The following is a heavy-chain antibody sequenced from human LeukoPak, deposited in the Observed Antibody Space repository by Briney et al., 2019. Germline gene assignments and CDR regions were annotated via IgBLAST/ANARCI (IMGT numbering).Heavy chain of an antibody. CDR3: ARDVYYDSSGYYNY. CDR2: IIPIFGTA. V-gene: IGHV1-69*05. J-gene: IGHJ4*02. CDR1: GGTFSSYA. Sequence: ASVKVSCKASGGTFSSYAMSWVRQAPGQGLEWMGGIIPIFGTANYAQKFQGRVTITTDESTSTAYMELSSLRSEDTAVYYCARDVYYDSSGYYNYWGQGTLVTVSS. D-gene: IGHD3-22*01.